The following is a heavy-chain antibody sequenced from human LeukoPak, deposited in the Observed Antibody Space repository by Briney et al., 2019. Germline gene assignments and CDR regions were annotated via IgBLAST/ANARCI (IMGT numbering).Heavy chain of an antibody. CDR3: EGGGYSGYAFYY. Sequence: SETLSLPCTVSGGSINSFYWIWMRQPPGKGLQWIGYIYYSGITRYNPSLKSRVTISVDTSKNQFALKLRSVTDAAADVYYCEGGGYSGYAFYYWGQGILVTVSS. D-gene: IGHD5-12*01. CDR2: IYYSGIT. J-gene: IGHJ4*02. V-gene: IGHV4-59*01. CDR1: GGSINSFY.